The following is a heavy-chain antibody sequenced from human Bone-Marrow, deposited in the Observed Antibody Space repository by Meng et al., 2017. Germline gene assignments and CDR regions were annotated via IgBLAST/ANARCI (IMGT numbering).Heavy chain of an antibody. CDR1: GGTFSSYA. V-gene: IGHV1-69*06. J-gene: IGHJ3*02. CDR2: IIPIFGTA. CDR3: ARGSRVVSYYYDSSGYFNTRVDAFDI. D-gene: IGHD3-22*01. Sequence: SVKVSCKASGGTFSSYAISWVRQAPGQGLEWMGGIIPIFGTANYAQKFQGRVTITADKSTSTAYMELGSLRSEDTAVYYCARGSRVVSYYYDSSGYFNTRVDAFDIWGQGTMVTVSS.